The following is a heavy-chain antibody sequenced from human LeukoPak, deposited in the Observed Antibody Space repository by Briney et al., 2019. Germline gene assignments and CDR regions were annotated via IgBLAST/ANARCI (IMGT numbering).Heavy chain of an antibody. Sequence: GASVKVSCKASGYTFTGYYIHWVRQAPGQGLEWAGIINPSDGTTSYAQKFRGRVTLTRDTSTSTVYMELSSLRSEDTAVYYCARAPANKYDSRLTEDYWGRGTLVTVSS. CDR2: INPSDGTT. CDR1: GYTFTGYY. J-gene: IGHJ4*02. CDR3: ARAPANKYDSRLTEDY. V-gene: IGHV1-46*01. D-gene: IGHD3-22*01.